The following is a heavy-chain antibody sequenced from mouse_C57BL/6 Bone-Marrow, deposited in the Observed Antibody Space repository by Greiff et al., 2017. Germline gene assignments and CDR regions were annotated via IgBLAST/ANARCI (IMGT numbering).Heavy chain of an antibody. Sequence: VQLQQSGAELAKPGASVKLSCKASGYTFTSYWMHWVKQRPGQGLEWIGYINPSSGYTKYNQKFKDKATLTADKYSSTAYMQLSSLTYEDSAVYYCARWGDYDLYWYFDVWGTGTTVTVSS. CDR1: GYTFTSYW. CDR3: ARWGDYDLYWYFDV. J-gene: IGHJ1*03. CDR2: INPSSGYT. V-gene: IGHV1-7*01. D-gene: IGHD2-4*01.